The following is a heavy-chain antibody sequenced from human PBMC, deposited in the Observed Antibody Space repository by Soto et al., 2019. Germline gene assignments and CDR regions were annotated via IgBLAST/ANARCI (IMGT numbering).Heavy chain of an antibody. CDR1: GGTFGNSA. Sequence: QVQLVQSGAEVKKPGSSVNVSCKTSGGTFGNSAVTWVRQAPGQGLEWLGGIVPMFGTANYAQKFQGRVTITADESTITDYMEITSLKTDETAVYYCARDGDPQSAFWSGPLGGGRFDPWGQGTLVTVSS. CDR3: ARDGDPQSAFWSGPLGGGRFDP. J-gene: IGHJ5*02. V-gene: IGHV1-69*12. D-gene: IGHD3-3*01. CDR2: IVPMFGTA.